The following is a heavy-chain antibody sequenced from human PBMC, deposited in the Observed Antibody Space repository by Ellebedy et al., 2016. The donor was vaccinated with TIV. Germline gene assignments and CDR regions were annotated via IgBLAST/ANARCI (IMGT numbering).Heavy chain of an antibody. CDR2: IYPGDSDT. CDR3: ARNPPNKYSYGFFDY. CDR1: GYSFTSYW. V-gene: IGHV5-51*01. Sequence: GESLKISCKGSGYSFTSYWIGWVRQMPGKGLEWMGIIYPGDSDTRYSPSFQGQVTISADKSISTAYLQWSSLKASDTAMYYCARNPPNKYSYGFFDYWGQGTLVTVSS. J-gene: IGHJ4*02. D-gene: IGHD5-18*01.